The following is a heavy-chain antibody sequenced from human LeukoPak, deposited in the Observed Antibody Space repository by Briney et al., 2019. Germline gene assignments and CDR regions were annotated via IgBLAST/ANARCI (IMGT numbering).Heavy chain of an antibody. CDR1: GYTFTSYA. CDR2: INAGNGNT. J-gene: IGHJ4*02. V-gene: IGHV1-3*01. D-gene: IGHD6-13*01. Sequence: GASVKVSCKASGYTFTSYAMHWVRQAPGQRLEWMGWINAGNGNTKYSQKFQGRVTMTRNTSISTAYMELSSLRSEDTAVYYCARVCSSSWYGCSWGQGTLVTVSS. CDR3: ARVCSSSWYGCS.